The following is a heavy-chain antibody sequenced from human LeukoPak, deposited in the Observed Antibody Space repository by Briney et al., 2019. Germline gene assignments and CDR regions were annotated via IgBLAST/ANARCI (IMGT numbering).Heavy chain of an antibody. CDR1: GFTFSSYS. D-gene: IGHD3-22*01. CDR3: AKGGVSSAYHPVDY. CDR2: ISSDESEE. Sequence: GGSPRLSCAASGFTFSSYSMNWVRQAPGKGLEWVAGISSDESEEFYVGSVKGRFITSRDSSKSMLYLQMNSLRIEDTAVYYCAKGGVSSAYHPVDYWGQGTLVTVSP. J-gene: IGHJ4*02. V-gene: IGHV3-30*18.